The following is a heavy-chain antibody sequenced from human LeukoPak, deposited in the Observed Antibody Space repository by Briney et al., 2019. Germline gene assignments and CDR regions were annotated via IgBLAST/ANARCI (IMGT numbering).Heavy chain of an antibody. Sequence: SETLSLTCTVSGGSIDRGGNYWSWIRQHPGGGLQWIGNIFYSGSADYNPSLRSRVTMSVDTSKSQFSLKLSSVTAADTAVYYCARARGRDGHYGYWGQGTLVTVSS. CDR1: GGSIDRGGNY. D-gene: IGHD5-24*01. J-gene: IGHJ4*02. CDR2: IFYSGSA. CDR3: ARARGRDGHYGY. V-gene: IGHV4-31*03.